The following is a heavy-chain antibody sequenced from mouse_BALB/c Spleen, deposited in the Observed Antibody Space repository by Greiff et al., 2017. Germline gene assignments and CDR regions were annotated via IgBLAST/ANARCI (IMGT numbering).Heavy chain of an antibody. J-gene: IGHJ3*01. Sequence: VKLMESGAELARPGASVKMSCKASGYTFTSYTMHWVKQRPGQGLEWIGYINPSSGYTNYNQKFKDKATLTADKSSSTAYMQLSSLTSEDSAVYYCARSYDGYTGGFAYWGQGTLVTVSA. CDR3: ARSYDGYTGGFAY. CDR1: GYTFTSYT. D-gene: IGHD2-3*01. V-gene: IGHV1-4*01. CDR2: INPSSGYT.